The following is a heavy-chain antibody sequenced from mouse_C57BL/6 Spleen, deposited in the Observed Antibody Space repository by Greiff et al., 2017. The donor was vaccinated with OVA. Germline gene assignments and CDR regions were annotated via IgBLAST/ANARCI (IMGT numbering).Heavy chain of an antibody. V-gene: IGHV5-6*01. CDR1: GFTFSSYG. CDR3: ARLEEFAY. Sequence: EVKLVESGGDLVKPGGSLKLSCAASGFTFSSYGMSWVRQTPDKRLEWVATISSGGSYTYYPDSVKGRFTISRDNAKNTLYLQMSSLKSEDTAMYYCARLEEFAYWGQGTLVTVSA. CDR2: ISSGGSYT. J-gene: IGHJ3*01.